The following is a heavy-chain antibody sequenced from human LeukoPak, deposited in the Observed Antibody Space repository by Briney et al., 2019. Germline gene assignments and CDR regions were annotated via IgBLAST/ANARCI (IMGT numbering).Heavy chain of an antibody. CDR3: ARGGSGHGGRGDY. Sequence: GGSLRLSCAASGFTFSSYAMSWVRQAPGKGLEWVSAISGSGGSTYYADSVKGRFTISRDNSKNTLYLQMNSLRAEDTAVYYCARGGSGHGGRGDYWGQGTLVTVSS. CDR2: ISGSGGST. V-gene: IGHV3-23*01. J-gene: IGHJ4*02. D-gene: IGHD5-12*01. CDR1: GFTFSSYA.